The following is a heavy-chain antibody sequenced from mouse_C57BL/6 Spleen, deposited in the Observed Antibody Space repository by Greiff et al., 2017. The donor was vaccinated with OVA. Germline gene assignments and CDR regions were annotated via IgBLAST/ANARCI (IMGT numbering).Heavy chain of an antibody. CDR1: GYTFTDYY. V-gene: IGHV1-75*01. CDR2: IFPGSGST. D-gene: IGHD4-1*01. Sequence: QVQLQQSGPELVKPGASVKISCKASGYTFTDYYINWVKQRPGQGLEWIGWIFPGSGSTYYNEKFKGKATLTVDKSSSTAYMLLSSLTSEDSAVYFCASPLTGTEGYFDYWGQGTTLTVSS. J-gene: IGHJ2*01. CDR3: ASPLTGTEGYFDY.